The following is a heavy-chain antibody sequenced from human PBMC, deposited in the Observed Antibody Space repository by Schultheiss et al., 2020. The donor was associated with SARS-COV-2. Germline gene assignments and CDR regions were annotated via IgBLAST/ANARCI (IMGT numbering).Heavy chain of an antibody. J-gene: IGHJ6*02. CDR2: IIPIFGTA. V-gene: IGHV1-69*13. Sequence: SVKVSCKASGYTFTSYGISWVRQAPGQGLEWMGGIIPIFGTANYAQKFQGRVTITADESTSTAYMELSSLRSEDTAVYYCARGLQGRVDYYYGMDVWGQGTTVTVSS. CDR3: ARGLQGRVDYYYGMDV. CDR1: GYTFTSYG. D-gene: IGHD5-24*01.